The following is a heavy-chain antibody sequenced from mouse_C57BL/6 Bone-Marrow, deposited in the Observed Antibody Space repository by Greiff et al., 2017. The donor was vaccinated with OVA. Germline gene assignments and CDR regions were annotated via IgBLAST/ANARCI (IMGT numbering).Heavy chain of an antibody. CDR3: ARAPYYGKYYYAMDY. Sequence: VKLVESGGGLVKPGGSLKLSCAASGFTFSSYAMSWVRQTPEKRLEWVATISDGGSYTYYPDNVKGRFTISRDNAKNNLYLQMSHLKSEDTAMYYCARAPYYGKYYYAMDYWGQGTSVTVSS. CDR2: ISDGGSYT. V-gene: IGHV5-4*03. CDR1: GFTFSSYA. J-gene: IGHJ4*01. D-gene: IGHD2-10*01.